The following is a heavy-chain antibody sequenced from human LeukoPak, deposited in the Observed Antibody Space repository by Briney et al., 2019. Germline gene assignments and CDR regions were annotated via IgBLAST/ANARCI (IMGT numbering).Heavy chain of an antibody. CDR3: ARWGNSPVAYGWFDP. CDR1: GGSFSGYY. CDR2: INHSGST. V-gene: IGHV4-34*01. D-gene: IGHD2-8*02. Sequence: SETLSLTCAVYGGSFSGYYWSWIRQPPGKGLEWIGEINHSGSTNYNPSLKSRVTISVDTSKNQFSLKLSSVTAAVTAVYYCARWGNSPVAYGWFDPWGQGTLVTVSS. J-gene: IGHJ5*02.